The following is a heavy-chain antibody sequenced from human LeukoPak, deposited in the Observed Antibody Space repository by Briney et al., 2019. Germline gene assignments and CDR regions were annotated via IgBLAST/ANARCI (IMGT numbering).Heavy chain of an antibody. CDR1: GFTLASYA. Sequence: GGSLRLSCAASGFTLASYAMSWVRQAPGKGLEWVSAITGSGRSTCYADSAKGRFTISRDNSKNTLYLQMNSLRAEDTAVYYCAKETQFGGVIVTNFDYWGQGTLVTVSS. CDR3: AKETQFGGVIVTNFDY. D-gene: IGHD3-16*02. J-gene: IGHJ4*02. CDR2: ITGSGRST. V-gene: IGHV3-23*01.